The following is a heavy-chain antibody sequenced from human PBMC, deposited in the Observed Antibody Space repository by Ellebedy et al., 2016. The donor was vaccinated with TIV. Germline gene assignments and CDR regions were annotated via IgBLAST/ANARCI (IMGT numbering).Heavy chain of an antibody. V-gene: IGHV3-30*03. CDR2: ISDDGSYK. D-gene: IGHD4-23*01. CDR1: GFSFSSYG. Sequence: PGGSLRLSCAASGFSFSSYGIDWVRQAPGKGLEWVAAISDDGSYKYYADSVKGRFTISRDNAKNSLYLHMNSLRAEDTAVYYCARSTVINPEGDAYDIWGQGTKVTVSS. CDR3: ARSTVINPEGDAYDI. J-gene: IGHJ3*02.